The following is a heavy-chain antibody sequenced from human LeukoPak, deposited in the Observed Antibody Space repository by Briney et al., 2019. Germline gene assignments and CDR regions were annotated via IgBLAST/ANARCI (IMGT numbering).Heavy chain of an antibody. D-gene: IGHD2-2*01. CDR3: ARGLSLPNCSSTSCYLPFYYYYYGMDV. J-gene: IGHJ6*02. Sequence: SETLSLTCAVYGGSFSGYYWSWIRQPTGKWLECIGEINHSGSTNYNPFLKSRVTISVDTSKNQFSLKLSSVTAADTAVYYCARGLSLPNCSSTSCYLPFYYYYYGMDVWGQGTTVTVSS. V-gene: IGHV4-34*01. CDR2: INHSGST. CDR1: GGSFSGYY.